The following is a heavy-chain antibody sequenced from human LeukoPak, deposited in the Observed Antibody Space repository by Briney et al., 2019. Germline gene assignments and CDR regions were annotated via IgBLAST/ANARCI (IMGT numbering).Heavy chain of an antibody. J-gene: IGHJ4*02. CDR1: GYSFTSYW. D-gene: IGHD3-22*01. V-gene: IGHV5-51*03. CDR3: ARRRSYYYDSSGYYQTNYYFDY. CDR2: IYPGDSDT. Sequence: GESLKISCKGSGYSFTSYWIGWVRQMPGQGLEWMGIIYPGDSDTRYSPSFQGQVTISAGKSISTAYLQWSSLKASDTAMYYCARRRSYYYDSSGYYQTNYYFDYWGQGTLVTVSS.